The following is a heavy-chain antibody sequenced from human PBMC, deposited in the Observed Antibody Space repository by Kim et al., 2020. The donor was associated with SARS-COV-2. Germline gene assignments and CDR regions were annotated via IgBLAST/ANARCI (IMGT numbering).Heavy chain of an antibody. D-gene: IGHD6-13*01. J-gene: IGHJ1*01. Sequence: GGSLRLSCAASGFTFSDYYMSWIRQAPGKGLEWVSYISSSSSYTNYADSVKGRFTISRDNAKNSLYLQMNSLRAEDTAVYYCARDAIAAAGAAEYFQHWGQGTLVTVSS. V-gene: IGHV3-11*06. CDR3: ARDAIAAAGAAEYFQH. CDR1: GFTFSDYY. CDR2: ISSSSSYT.